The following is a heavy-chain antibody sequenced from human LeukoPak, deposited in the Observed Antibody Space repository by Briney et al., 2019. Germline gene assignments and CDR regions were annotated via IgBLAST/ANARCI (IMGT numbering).Heavy chain of an antibody. J-gene: IGHJ4*02. CDR3: ARLGPFWSGPSDFDY. V-gene: IGHV3-23*01. CDR2: LTFSGSST. D-gene: IGHD3-3*01. Sequence: GGSLRLSCAASGFSFHNFVMSWVRQAPGKGLEFVSALTFSGSSTYNSDSVKGRFTISRDNSKNTLYLHMNSLRAEDAAVYYCARLGPFWSGPSDFDYWGLGTLVTVSS. CDR1: GFSFHNFV.